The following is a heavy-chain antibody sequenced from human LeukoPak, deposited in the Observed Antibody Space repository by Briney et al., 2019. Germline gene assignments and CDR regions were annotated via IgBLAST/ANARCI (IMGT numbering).Heavy chain of an antibody. D-gene: IGHD5-24*01. V-gene: IGHV4-59*01. J-gene: IGHJ1*01. CDR2: IYYSGST. CDR3: ARGEMATIFL. Sequence: SETLSLTCTVSGGSISSYYWSWIRQPPGKGLEWIGYIYYSGSTNYNPSLKSRVTISVDTSKNQFSLKLRSVTAADTAVYFCARGEMATIFLWGQGTRVTVSS. CDR1: GGSISSYY.